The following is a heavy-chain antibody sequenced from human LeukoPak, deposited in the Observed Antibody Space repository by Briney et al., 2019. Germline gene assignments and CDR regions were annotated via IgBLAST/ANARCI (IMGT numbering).Heavy chain of an antibody. CDR1: GFTVTSNY. CDR2: IYSNGDT. CDR3: ARRHYDRTGYYYVD. D-gene: IGHD3-22*01. V-gene: IGHV3-66*04. Sequence: AGGSLRLSCAASGFTVTSNYRSWVRQAPGKGLEWVSVIYSNGDTNYADSVKGRFTISRDSSKNTLYLQMSSLRAEDTAVYFCARRHYDRTGYYYVDWGQGTLVTVSS. J-gene: IGHJ4*02.